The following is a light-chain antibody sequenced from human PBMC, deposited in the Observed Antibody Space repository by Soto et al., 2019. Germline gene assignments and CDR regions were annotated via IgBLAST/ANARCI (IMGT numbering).Light chain of an antibody. Sequence: DIQLTQSPSSLSASVVDRVTITCRASQRISTYSNWYQQKPGKAPKFLIYDASNLQSGVPSRFSGGGSGTDFTLTIRSLQPEDFATYYCQQTSNTPQTFGGGTKVDI. J-gene: IGKJ4*01. V-gene: IGKV1-39*01. CDR2: DAS. CDR1: QRISTY. CDR3: QQTSNTPQT.